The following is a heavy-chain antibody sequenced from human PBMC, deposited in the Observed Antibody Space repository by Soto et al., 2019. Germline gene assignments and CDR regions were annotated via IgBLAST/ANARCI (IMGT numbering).Heavy chain of an antibody. J-gene: IGHJ4*02. Sequence: GGSLRLSCAASGFTFSSYSMNWVRQAPGKGLEWVSSISSSSSYIYYADSVKGRFTTSRDNAKNSLYLQMNSLRAEDTAVYYCARVPGYYDSSGYYPNWGQGTLVTVSS. CDR2: ISSSSSYI. CDR3: ARVPGYYDSSGYYPN. CDR1: GFTFSSYS. V-gene: IGHV3-21*01. D-gene: IGHD3-22*01.